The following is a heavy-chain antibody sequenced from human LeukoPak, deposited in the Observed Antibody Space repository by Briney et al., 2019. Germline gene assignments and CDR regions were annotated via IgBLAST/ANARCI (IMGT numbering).Heavy chain of an antibody. Sequence: PSETLSLTCAVYGGSFSGYYRSWIRQPPGKGLEWIGEINHSGSTNYNPSLKSRVTISVDTSKNQFSLKLSSVTAADTAVYYCARAEDYYDSSGYLTHYYFDYWGQGTLVTVSS. J-gene: IGHJ4*02. D-gene: IGHD3-22*01. V-gene: IGHV4-34*01. CDR3: ARAEDYYDSSGYLTHYYFDY. CDR1: GGSFSGYY. CDR2: INHSGST.